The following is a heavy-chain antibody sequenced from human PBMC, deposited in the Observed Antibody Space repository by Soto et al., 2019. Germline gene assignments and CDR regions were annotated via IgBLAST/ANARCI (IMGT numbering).Heavy chain of an antibody. Sequence: LSLTCTVSGDSITSGGYYWSWIRQHPEKGLEWIGYIHHNGNAYNNPSLESRVTMSVDTSKNQFFLNLTSMTAADTAGDYCARDGSRGSSYKNYFDPWGQGTLVT. CDR1: GDSITSGGYY. D-gene: IGHD1-7*01. CDR3: ARDGSRGSSYKNYFDP. J-gene: IGHJ5*02. V-gene: IGHV4-31*03. CDR2: IHHNGNA.